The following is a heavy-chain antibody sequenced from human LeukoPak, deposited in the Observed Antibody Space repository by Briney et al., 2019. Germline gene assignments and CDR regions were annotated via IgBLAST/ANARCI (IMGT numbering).Heavy chain of an antibody. CDR2: VSDATGDI. CDR1: GFTFSTYW. V-gene: IGHV3-21*04. CDR3: ARGAAILITNPFDF. J-gene: IGHJ4*02. Sequence: PGGSLRLSCAASGFTFSTYWMHWVRQAPGKGLEWVSSVSDATGDIWYADSVKGRFTISTDQSKNTLYLQMNSLRADDTAVYFCARGAAILITNPFDFWGQGTLVAVSS. D-gene: IGHD3-22*01.